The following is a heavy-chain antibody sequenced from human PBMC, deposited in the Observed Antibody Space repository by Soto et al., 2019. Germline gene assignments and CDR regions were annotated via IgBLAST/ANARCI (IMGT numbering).Heavy chain of an antibody. Sequence: QVQLVESGGGAVQPGRSLRLSCAASGFTFSSYGMHWVRQAPGKGQEWVAVIRYGGSNKYYADSVNGRCTISRANSTTGLHQQMNSLKAEDTAVYDFAGRVMTTVTADDGFYIWGQGRIVTV. D-gene: IGHD4-17*01. V-gene: IGHV3-33*01. CDR2: IRYGGSNK. CDR3: AGRVMTTVTADDGFYI. CDR1: GFTFSSYG. J-gene: IGHJ3*02.